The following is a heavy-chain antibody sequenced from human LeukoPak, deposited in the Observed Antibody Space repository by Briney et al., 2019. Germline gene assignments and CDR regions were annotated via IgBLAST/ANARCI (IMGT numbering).Heavy chain of an antibody. J-gene: IGHJ3*02. CDR1: GFTFDDYT. Sequence: PGRSLRLSCAASGFTFDDYTMHWVRQAPGKGLEWVSGISWNSGNRGYADSVKGRFTISRDNAKNSLYLQMNSLKIEGTALYYCARDAFEYSSSSGSAFDIWGQGTMVTVSS. CDR2: ISWNSGNR. CDR3: ARDAFEYSSSSGSAFDI. D-gene: IGHD6-6*01. V-gene: IGHV3-9*01.